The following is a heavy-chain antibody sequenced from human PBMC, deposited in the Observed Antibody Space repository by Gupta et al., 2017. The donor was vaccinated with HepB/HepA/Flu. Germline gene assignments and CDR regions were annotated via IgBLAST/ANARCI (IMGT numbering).Heavy chain of an antibody. D-gene: IGHD6-19*01. Sequence: QVQLVESGGGLVKPGGSLRLSCAASGFTFSDYYMSWIRQAPGKGLEWVSYISSSGSTIYYADSVKGRFTISRDNAKNSLYLQMNSLRAEDTAVYYCARDLVWDDSSGWYSEGYFDYWGQGTLVTVSS. CDR1: GFTFSDYY. J-gene: IGHJ4*02. CDR3: ARDLVWDDSSGWYSEGYFDY. V-gene: IGHV3-11*01. CDR2: ISSSGSTI.